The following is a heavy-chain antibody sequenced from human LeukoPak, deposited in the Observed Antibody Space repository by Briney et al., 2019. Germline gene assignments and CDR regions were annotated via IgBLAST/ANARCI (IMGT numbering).Heavy chain of an antibody. J-gene: IGHJ4*02. V-gene: IGHV3-33*08. CDR2: IWYDGSNK. CDR3: ARDLGSSWYYFDY. CDR1: GFTFSSYG. Sequence: GRSLRLSCAASGFTFSSYGMHLVRQAPGKGLEWVAVIWYDGSNKYYADSVKGRFTISRDNSKNTLYLQMNSLRAEDTAVYYCARDLGSSWYYFDYWGQGTLVTVSS. D-gene: IGHD6-13*01.